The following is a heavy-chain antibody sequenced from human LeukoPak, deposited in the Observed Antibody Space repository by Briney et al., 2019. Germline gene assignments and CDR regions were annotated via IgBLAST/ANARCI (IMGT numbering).Heavy chain of an antibody. CDR3: ARDRRYCSSTSCYAFDI. Sequence: PSQTLSLTCTVSGGSISSGSYYWSWIRQPAGKGREWIARIYTSRSTNYNPSLKSRVTISVDTSKNQFSLKLSSVTAADTAVYYCARDRRYCSSTSCYAFDIWGQGTMVTVSS. CDR1: GGSISSGSYY. CDR2: IYTSRST. J-gene: IGHJ3*02. V-gene: IGHV4-61*02. D-gene: IGHD2-2*01.